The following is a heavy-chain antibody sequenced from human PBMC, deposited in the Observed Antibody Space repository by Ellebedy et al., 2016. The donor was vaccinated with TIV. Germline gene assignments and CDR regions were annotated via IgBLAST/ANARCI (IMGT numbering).Heavy chain of an antibody. Sequence: MPSETLSLTCAVSGASISSSSYYWGWIRQPQGKGLEWIGSIYYSGNTYYNPSLKSRVTISVYTSKNQFSLKLTSVTAADTAVYYCARDGSEDYSGYMDQFDFDYWGQGTLVTVSS. CDR1: GASISSSSYY. D-gene: IGHD4-23*01. CDR2: IYYSGNT. J-gene: IGHJ4*02. V-gene: IGHV4-39*02. CDR3: ARDGSEDYSGYMDQFDFDY.